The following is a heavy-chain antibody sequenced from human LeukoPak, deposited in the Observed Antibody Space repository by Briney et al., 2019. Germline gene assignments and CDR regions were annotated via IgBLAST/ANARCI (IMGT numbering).Heavy chain of an antibody. D-gene: IGHD3-10*01. CDR1: DGSISGYY. Sequence: SETLSLTCTVPDGSISGYYWSWIRQSPDKGLEYIGYIYHSGTTNYNPSLKSRVTMSVDTSKNQFSLRLTSVTAADTALYYCANLSYYGSAYYFDYWGQGTLVTVSS. J-gene: IGHJ4*02. V-gene: IGHV4-59*12. CDR3: ANLSYYGSAYYFDY. CDR2: IYHSGTT.